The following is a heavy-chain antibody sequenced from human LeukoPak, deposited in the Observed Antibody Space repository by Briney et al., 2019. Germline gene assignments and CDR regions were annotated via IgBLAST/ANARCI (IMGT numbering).Heavy chain of an antibody. D-gene: IGHD2-2*01. Sequence: ASVKVSCKASGYTFTSYDINWARQATGQGLEWMGWMNPNSGNTGYAQKFQGRVTMTRNTSISTAYMELSSLRSEDTAVYYCARGGTGVVVPAAITFINYYYYMDVWGKGTTVTVSS. CDR2: MNPNSGNT. V-gene: IGHV1-8*01. J-gene: IGHJ6*03. CDR1: GYTFTSYD. CDR3: ARGGTGVVVPAAITFINYYYYMDV.